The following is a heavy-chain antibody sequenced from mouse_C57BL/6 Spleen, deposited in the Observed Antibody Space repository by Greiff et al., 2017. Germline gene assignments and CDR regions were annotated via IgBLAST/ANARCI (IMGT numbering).Heavy chain of an antibody. J-gene: IGHJ4*01. CDR1: GYAFSSSW. V-gene: IGHV1-82*01. CDR3: ARSRSGDAMDY. Sequence: QVQLQQSGPELVKPGASVKISCKASGYAFSSSWMNWVKQRPGKGLEWIGRIYPGDGDTNYNGKFKGKATLTADKSSSTAYMQLSSLTSEDSAVYFCARSRSGDAMDYWGQGTSVTVSS. CDR2: IYPGDGDT.